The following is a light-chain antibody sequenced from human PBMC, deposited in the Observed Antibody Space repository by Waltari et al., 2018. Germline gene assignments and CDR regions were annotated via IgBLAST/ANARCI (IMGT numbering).Light chain of an antibody. J-gene: IGKJ2*01. CDR2: KIS. CDR3: MHGGHWPYT. CDR1: QSLVYSYGNTY. Sequence: VVLTQSPLSLPVTPGQPASISCSSSQSLVYSYGNTYLSWFQQRPGQSPMRRLYKISNRDSGVPDRFSGSGSGTEFTLKISRVEAEDVGIYYCMHGGHWPYTFGQGTKLEIE. V-gene: IGKV2-30*01.